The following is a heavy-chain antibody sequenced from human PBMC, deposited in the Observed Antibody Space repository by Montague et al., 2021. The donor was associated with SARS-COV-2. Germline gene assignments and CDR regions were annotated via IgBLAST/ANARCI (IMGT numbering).Heavy chain of an antibody. Sequence: ALGKPTQTPTLTCTFSGFSLSTSGVGVGWIRQPPGKALEWLALIDWDEDKRYSPSLKSRLTITKDTSKNQVVLTMTNMDPVDTGTYYCAREDIEGSFDYWGQGTLVTVSS. CDR2: IDWDEDK. J-gene: IGHJ4*02. V-gene: IGHV2-5*02. CDR3: AREDIEGSFDY. D-gene: IGHD5-12*01. CDR1: GFSLSTSGVG.